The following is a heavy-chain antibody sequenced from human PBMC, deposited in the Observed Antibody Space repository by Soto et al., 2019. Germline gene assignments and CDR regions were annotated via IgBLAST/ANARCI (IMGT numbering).Heavy chain of an antibody. CDR1: GFTFSSFW. CDR2: INPDGSEK. Sequence: GGSLRLSCAASGFTFSSFWMDWVRQAPGKGLEWVANINPDGSEKHYVDSVKGRFTIYRDNAKNSLYLQMSSLTAEDSALYYCSRSLDSWGQGTRVTVSS. CDR3: SRSLDS. J-gene: IGHJ4*02. V-gene: IGHV3-7*01.